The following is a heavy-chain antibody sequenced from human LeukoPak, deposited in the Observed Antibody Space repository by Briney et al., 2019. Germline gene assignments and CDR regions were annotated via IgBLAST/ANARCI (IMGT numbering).Heavy chain of an antibody. J-gene: IGHJ4*02. D-gene: IGHD4-23*01. V-gene: IGHV4-4*07. CDR2: IYTSGSS. CDR1: GGSISSYH. Sequence: SETLSLPCTVSGGSISSYHWSWLRQPAGKGLEWIGRIYTSGSSNYNPSLKSRVTMSVDTSKNQFSLKLSSVTAADTAVYYCARDETYGGNSGELHYWGQGTLVSVSS. CDR3: ARDETYGGNSGELHY.